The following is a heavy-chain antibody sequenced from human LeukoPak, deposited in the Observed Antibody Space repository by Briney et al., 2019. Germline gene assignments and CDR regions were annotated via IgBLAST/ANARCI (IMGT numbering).Heavy chain of an antibody. Sequence: ASVKVSCKASGYTFTSYGISWVRQAPGQGLEWMGWISAYNGNTNYAQKLQGRVTRTTDTSTSTAYMELRSLRSDDTAVYYCARVWGSGSYYRDCDDCYGDYWGQGTLVTVSS. D-gene: IGHD3-10*01. CDR3: ARVWGSGSYYRDCDDCYGDY. CDR1: GYTFTSYG. CDR2: ISAYNGNT. J-gene: IGHJ4*02. V-gene: IGHV1-18*01.